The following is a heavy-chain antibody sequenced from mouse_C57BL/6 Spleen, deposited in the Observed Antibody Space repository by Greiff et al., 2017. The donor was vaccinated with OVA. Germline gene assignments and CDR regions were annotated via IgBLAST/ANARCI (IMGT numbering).Heavy chain of an antibody. CDR1: GFSLTSYA. Sequence: VQGVESGPGLVAPSQSLSITCTVSGFSLTSYAISWVRQPPGKGLEWLGVIWTGGGTNYNSALKSRLSISKDNSKSQVFLKMNSLQTDDTARYYCARNGGPLRVEYFDYWGQGTTLTVSS. J-gene: IGHJ2*01. V-gene: IGHV2-9-1*01. CDR3: ARNGGPLRVEYFDY. D-gene: IGHD1-1*02. CDR2: IWTGGGT.